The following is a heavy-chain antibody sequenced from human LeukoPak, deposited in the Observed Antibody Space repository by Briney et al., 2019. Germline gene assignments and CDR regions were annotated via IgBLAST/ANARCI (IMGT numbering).Heavy chain of an antibody. V-gene: IGHV3-23*01. CDR3: ARGRDSSSWYAFDI. CDR1: GFTFSSYG. Sequence: PGGSLRLSCAASGFTFSSYGMSWVRQAPGKGLEWVSAISGSGGSTYYADSVKGRFTISRDNSKNTLYLQMNSLRAEDTAVYYCARGRDSSSWYAFDIWGQGTMVTVSS. D-gene: IGHD6-13*01. CDR2: ISGSGGST. J-gene: IGHJ3*02.